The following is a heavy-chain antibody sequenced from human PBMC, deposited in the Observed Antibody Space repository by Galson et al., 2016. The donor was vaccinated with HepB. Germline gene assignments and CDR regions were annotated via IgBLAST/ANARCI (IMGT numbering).Heavy chain of an antibody. Sequence: SGYNFASYWIGWVRQMPGKGLEWMGIIYPGVSDTRYSPSFQGQVTISVDKSINTAYLQWNSLKTSDTAMYFCARKLSSAWYFYYWGQGTLVTVS. V-gene: IGHV5-51*01. J-gene: IGHJ4*02. D-gene: IGHD6-19*01. CDR1: GYNFASYW. CDR3: ARKLSSAWYFYY. CDR2: IYPGVSDT.